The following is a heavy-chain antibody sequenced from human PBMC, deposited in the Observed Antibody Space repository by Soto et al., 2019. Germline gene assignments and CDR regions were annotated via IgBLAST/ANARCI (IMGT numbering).Heavy chain of an antibody. J-gene: IGHJ4*02. CDR3: ARGGGYSGYEPPAHYLY. CDR2: INHSGST. Sequence: SETLSLTCAVYGGSFSGYYWSWIRQPPGKGLEWIGYINHSGSTNYNPSLKSRVTISVDTSKNQFSLKLSSVTAADTAVYYCARGGGYSGYEPPAHYLYWGQGTLVTVSS. CDR1: GGSFSGYY. V-gene: IGHV4-34*01. D-gene: IGHD5-12*01.